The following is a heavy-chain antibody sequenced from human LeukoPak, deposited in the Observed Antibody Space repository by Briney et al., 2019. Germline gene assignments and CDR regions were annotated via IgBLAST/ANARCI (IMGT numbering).Heavy chain of an antibody. CDR2: MHHGGNT. Sequence: SETLSLTCTVSGNSIRSDYYWGWIRQPPGKGLEWIGSMHHGGNTNYSPSLKSRVTISVDTSKNQFSLKLSSVTAADTAVYYCASTRYYYDSSGYTFDYWGQGTLVTVSS. J-gene: IGHJ4*02. D-gene: IGHD3-22*01. CDR3: ASTRYYYDSSGYTFDY. V-gene: IGHV4-38-2*02. CDR1: GNSIRSDYY.